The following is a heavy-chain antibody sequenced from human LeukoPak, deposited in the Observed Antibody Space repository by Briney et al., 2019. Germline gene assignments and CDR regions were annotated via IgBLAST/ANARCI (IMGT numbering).Heavy chain of an antibody. J-gene: IGHJ6*03. CDR1: GFTFSSYG. Sequence: PGGSLRLSCAASGFTFSSYGMHWVRQAPGKGLEWVAVISYDGSNKYYADSMKGRFTISRDNSKNTLYLQMNSLRAEDTAVYYCASGYCTNGVCYPYYYYYMDVWGKGTTVTVSS. V-gene: IGHV3-30*03. D-gene: IGHD2-8*01. CDR2: ISYDGSNK. CDR3: ASGYCTNGVCYPYYYYYMDV.